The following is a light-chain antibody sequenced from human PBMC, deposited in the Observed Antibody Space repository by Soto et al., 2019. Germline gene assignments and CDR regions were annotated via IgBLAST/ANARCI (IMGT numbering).Light chain of an antibody. Sequence: DIQMTQSLSSLSASVGDRVTLTCRASQGIRNSLAWYQQKPGKAPKSLIFAASNLQSGVPSKFSGSGSGTDFTLTITSLQPEDFATYYCQQYDSYPFTFGQGTKLEIK. CDR2: AAS. CDR1: QGIRNS. CDR3: QQYDSYPFT. J-gene: IGKJ2*01. V-gene: IGKV1-16*02.